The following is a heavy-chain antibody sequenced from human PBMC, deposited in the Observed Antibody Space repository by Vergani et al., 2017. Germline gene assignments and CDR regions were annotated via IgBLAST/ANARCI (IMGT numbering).Heavy chain of an antibody. J-gene: IGHJ5*02. D-gene: IGHD6-6*01. CDR3: ARITPVAARVA. CDR1: GYTFTSYY. Sequence: QVQLVQSGAEVKKPGASVKVSCKASGYTFTSYYMHWVRQAPGQGLEWMGIINPSGGSTSYAQKFQGRVTMTRDTSTSTVCMELSSLGSEDTAVYYCARITPVAARVAWGQGTLVTVSS. CDR2: INPSGGST. V-gene: IGHV1-46*01.